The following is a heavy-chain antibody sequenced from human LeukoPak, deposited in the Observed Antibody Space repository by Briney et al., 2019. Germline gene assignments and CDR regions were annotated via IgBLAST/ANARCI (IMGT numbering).Heavy chain of an antibody. CDR1: GYTFTDYY. V-gene: IGHV1-2*02. Sequence: ASVKVSCKASGYTFTDYYMHWVRQAPGQGLEWMGFISLNSSDTNYAQKFQGRVTMTRDTSISTAHMELTRLMSDDTAMYYCTRDESRSWDNALDVWGQGTKVIVS. D-gene: IGHD1-26*01. CDR3: TRDESRSWDNALDV. J-gene: IGHJ3*01. CDR2: ISLNSSDT.